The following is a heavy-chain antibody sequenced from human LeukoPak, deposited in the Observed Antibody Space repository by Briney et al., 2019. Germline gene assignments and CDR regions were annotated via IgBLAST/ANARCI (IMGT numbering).Heavy chain of an antibody. CDR1: GFTFNNYA. V-gene: IGHV3-11*03. D-gene: IGHD6-13*01. CDR3: ARISSSRDWFDP. CDR2: ISSSSSYT. Sequence: PGGSLRLSCAASGFTFNNYAMTWVRQAPGKGLEWVSYISSSSSYTNYVDSVKGRFTISRDNAKNSLYLQMNSLRAEDTAVYYCARISSSRDWFDPWGQGTLVTVSS. J-gene: IGHJ5*02.